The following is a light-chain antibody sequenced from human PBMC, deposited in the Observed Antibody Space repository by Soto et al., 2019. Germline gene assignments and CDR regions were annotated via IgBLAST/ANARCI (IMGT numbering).Light chain of an antibody. CDR2: GAS. Sequence: EIVITHSPATLSVSPGERATLSCRASQSVSSNLAWYQQKPGQAPRLLIYGASTRATGIPARFSGSGSGTEFTLTISSLQSEDFAVYYCQQYNNGGTFGQGTKVDIK. CDR3: QQYNNGGT. CDR1: QSVSSN. V-gene: IGKV3-15*01. J-gene: IGKJ1*01.